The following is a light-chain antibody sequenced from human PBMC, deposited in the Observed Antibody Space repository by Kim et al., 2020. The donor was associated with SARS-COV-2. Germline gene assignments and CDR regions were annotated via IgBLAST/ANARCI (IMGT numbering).Light chain of an antibody. CDR1: QSVSTY. Sequence: EIVLTQSPVTLSLSPGERATLSCRASQSVSTYLAWYQQKPGQAPRLLIYDASNRATGIPARFSVSGSGTDFTLTINSLEPEDFAVYYCQQRSDWVTFGQGTRLEIK. CDR2: DAS. V-gene: IGKV3-11*01. J-gene: IGKJ5*01. CDR3: QQRSDWVT.